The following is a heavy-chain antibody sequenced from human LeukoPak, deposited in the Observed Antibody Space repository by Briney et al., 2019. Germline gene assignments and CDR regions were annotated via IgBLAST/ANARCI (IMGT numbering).Heavy chain of an antibody. CDR2: ISAYNGDT. V-gene: IGHV1-18*01. D-gene: IGHD3-16*01. Sequence: ASVKVSCKASGYTFISYGISWVRQAPRQGLEWMGWISAYNGDTTYAQKLQGRVTMTTDTSTSTAYMELRSLRSDDTAVYYCARIPPPTILKGIWGCYEPLYYFDYWGQGTLVTVSS. J-gene: IGHJ4*02. CDR1: GYTFISYG. CDR3: ARIPPPTILKGIWGCYEPLYYFDY.